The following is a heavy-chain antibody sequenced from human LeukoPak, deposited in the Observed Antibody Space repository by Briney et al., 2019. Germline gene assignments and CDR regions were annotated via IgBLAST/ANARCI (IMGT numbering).Heavy chain of an antibody. D-gene: IGHD5-24*01. CDR3: AKGGQRWPQDY. J-gene: IGHJ4*02. V-gene: IGHV3-48*01. CDR2: ISSSSSTI. Sequence: GGSLRLSCAASGFTFSSYSMNWVRQAPGKGLDWVSYISSSSSTIYYADSVKGRFTISRDNSKNTLYLQMNSLRAEDTAVYYCAKGGQRWPQDYWGQGTLVTVSS. CDR1: GFTFSSYS.